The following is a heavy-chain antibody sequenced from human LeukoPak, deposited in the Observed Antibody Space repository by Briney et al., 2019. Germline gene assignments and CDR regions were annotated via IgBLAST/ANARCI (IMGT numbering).Heavy chain of an antibody. Sequence: ASVKVSCKVSGYSFTSNYIHWVRQAPGQGLEWMGMIYPRDGSTSYAQRFQDRVTVTRDTSTSTVHMELSGLRSEDAAVYYCARDQEGFDYWGQGTLVTVSS. J-gene: IGHJ4*02. CDR1: GYSFTSNY. CDR2: IYPRDGST. V-gene: IGHV1-46*01. CDR3: ARDQEGFDY.